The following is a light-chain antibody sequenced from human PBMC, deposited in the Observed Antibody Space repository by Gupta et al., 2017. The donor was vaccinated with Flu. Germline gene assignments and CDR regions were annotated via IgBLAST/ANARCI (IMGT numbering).Light chain of an antibody. CDR2: KDS. CDR3: QSADSSGTVV. CDR1: ALPNQY. Sequence: SYELTQPPSVSVSPGQTARITCSGDALPNQYAYWYQQKPGQAPVLVIYKDSGRPAGIPGRFSGSSSGTTVTLTISGVQAEDEADYYCQSADSSGTVVFGGGTKLTVL. V-gene: IGLV3-25*02. J-gene: IGLJ2*01.